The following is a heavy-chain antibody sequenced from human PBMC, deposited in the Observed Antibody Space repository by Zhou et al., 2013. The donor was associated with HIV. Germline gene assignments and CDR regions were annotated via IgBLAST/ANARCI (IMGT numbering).Heavy chain of an antibody. CDR2: INPGNGKT. CDR1: GYTFTSHF. CDR3: ARNQGFCRGGKCSLSSFDL. Sequence: QVRLMQSGPQSQRPGASVEVSCEASGYTFTSHFIHWVRQAPGRSLQWMGWINPGNGKTSSPQVFQGRIRIDRDISANTSYMELSGLTSDDTAVYYCARNQGFCRGGKCSLSSFDLWGQGTLVTVSS. V-gene: IGHV1-3*03. J-gene: IGHJ3*01. D-gene: IGHD3-3*01.